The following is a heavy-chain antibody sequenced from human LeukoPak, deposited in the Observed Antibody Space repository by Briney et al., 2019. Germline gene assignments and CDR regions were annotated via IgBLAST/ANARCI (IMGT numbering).Heavy chain of an antibody. V-gene: IGHV3-66*01. CDR2: IYSGGST. J-gene: IGHJ4*02. CDR3: ARYDFWSGYSSF. CDR1: GFTVSSNY. D-gene: IGHD3-3*01. Sequence: PGGSLRLSCAASGFTVSSNYMSWVRQGPGKGLEWVSVIYSGGSTYYADSVKGRFTISRDNSKNTLYLQMNSLRAKDTAVYYCARYDFWSGYSSFWGQGTLVTVSS.